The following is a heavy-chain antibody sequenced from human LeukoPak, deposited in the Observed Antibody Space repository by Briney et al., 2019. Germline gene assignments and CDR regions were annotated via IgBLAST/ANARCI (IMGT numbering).Heavy chain of an antibody. CDR3: ATYYDFWSGYSRSYYFDY. J-gene: IGHJ4*02. CDR1: GFTFSRYS. D-gene: IGHD3-3*01. V-gene: IGHV3-48*01. CDR2: ISSSSSTI. Sequence: GGSLRLSCAASGFTFSRYSMNWVRQAPGKGLEWVSYISSSSSTIYYADSVKGRFTISRDNAKNSLYLQMNSLRAEDTAVYYCATYYDFWSGYSRSYYFDYWGQGTLVTVSS.